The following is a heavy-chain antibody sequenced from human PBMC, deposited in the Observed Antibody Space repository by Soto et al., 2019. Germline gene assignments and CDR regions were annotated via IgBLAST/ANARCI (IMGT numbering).Heavy chain of an antibody. J-gene: IGHJ4*02. D-gene: IGHD3-10*01. CDR1: GFSFSNAW. CDR2: IKSKTDGGTT. CDR3: TTDRSITMVRGVIRQFDY. Sequence: PGGSLRLSCAASGFSFSNAWMSWVRQAPGKGLEWVGRIKSKTDGGTTDYAAPVKGRFTISRDDSKNTLFLQMNSLKTEDTAVYYCTTDRSITMVRGVIRQFDYWGQGTLVTVSS. V-gene: IGHV3-15*01.